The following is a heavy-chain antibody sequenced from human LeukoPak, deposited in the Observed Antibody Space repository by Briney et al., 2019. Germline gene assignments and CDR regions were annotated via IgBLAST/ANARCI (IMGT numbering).Heavy chain of an antibody. D-gene: IGHD3-10*01. Sequence: GASVKVSCKASGYTFTNYGISWVRQAPGQGLEWMGWISGYNGDTKYAQEVQGRVTLTTDTSTSTAYMEMRNLRSDDTAMYFCARLVGSRIWGFDYWGQGTLVTVSS. CDR3: ARLVGSRIWGFDY. CDR1: GYTFTNYG. V-gene: IGHV1-18*01. J-gene: IGHJ4*02. CDR2: ISGYNGDT.